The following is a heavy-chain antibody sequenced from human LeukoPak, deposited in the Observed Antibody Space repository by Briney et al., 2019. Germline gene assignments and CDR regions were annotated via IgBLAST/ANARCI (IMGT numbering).Heavy chain of an antibody. CDR2: IHSGGST. Sequence: PSETLSLTCTVSGGSISSYYWSWIRQPAGKGLEWIGRIHSGGSTTYNPSLKSRVTMSVDTSKNQFSLKLSSVNAADTAVYYCARDPSSWFDPWGQGTLVIVSS. V-gene: IGHV4-4*07. CDR1: GGSISSYY. J-gene: IGHJ5*02. CDR3: ARDPSSWFDP.